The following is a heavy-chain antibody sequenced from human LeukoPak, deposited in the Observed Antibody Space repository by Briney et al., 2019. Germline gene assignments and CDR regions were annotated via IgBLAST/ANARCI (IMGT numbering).Heavy chain of an antibody. D-gene: IGHD6-13*01. CDR1: GFTFSSYA. V-gene: IGHV3-30*04. CDR3: ARDPFPYSSSWLDY. Sequence: GRSLRLSCAASGFTFSSYAMHWVRQAPGKGLEWVAVISYDGSNKYYADSVKGRFTISRDNSKNTLYLQMNSLRAEDTAVYYCARDPFPYSSSWLDYWGQGTLVTVSS. CDR2: ISYDGSNK. J-gene: IGHJ4*02.